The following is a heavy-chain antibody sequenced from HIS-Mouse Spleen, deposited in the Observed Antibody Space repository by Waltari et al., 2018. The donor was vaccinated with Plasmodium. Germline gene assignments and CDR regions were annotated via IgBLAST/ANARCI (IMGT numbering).Heavy chain of an antibody. J-gene: IGHJ2*01. CDR3: ASSWYWYFDL. Sequence: EVQLVESGGGWVQPGGSVRLSCAASGLTFSSYWMSWVRQSPGKGLEWVANIKQDGSEKYYVDSVKGRFTISRDNAKNSLYLQMNSLRAEDTAVYYCASSWYWYFDLWGRGTLVTVSS. CDR2: IKQDGSEK. CDR1: GLTFSSYW. D-gene: IGHD6-13*01. V-gene: IGHV3-7*01.